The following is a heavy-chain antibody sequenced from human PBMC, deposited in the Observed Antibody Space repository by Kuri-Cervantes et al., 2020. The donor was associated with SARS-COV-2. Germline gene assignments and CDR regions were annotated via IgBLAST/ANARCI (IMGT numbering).Heavy chain of an antibody. Sequence: GESLKISCAASGFFLSAYNMNWVRQAPGRGLEWVSCISASSGRIYYADSVKGRFTISRDNAKNSLYLQMNSLRAEDTAVYYCARENGGVVTAMVTYYYYYYMDVWGKGTTVTVSS. J-gene: IGHJ6*03. CDR1: GFFLSAYN. V-gene: IGHV3-48*01. D-gene: IGHD5-18*01. CDR3: ARENGGVVTAMVTYYYYYYMDV. CDR2: ISASSGRI.